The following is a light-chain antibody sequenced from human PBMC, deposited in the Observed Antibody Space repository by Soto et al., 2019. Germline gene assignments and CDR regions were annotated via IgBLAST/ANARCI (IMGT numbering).Light chain of an antibody. CDR1: SSDIGSSNL. Sequence: QSALTQPASVSASPGQSITISCTGTSSDIGSSNLVSWYQHHPAKAPKLIIFEVSRRPSGVSGRFSGSKSDNTASLTISGLQADDAADYYCCSFARSTTFYVFGTGTKLTVL. CDR3: CSFARSTTFYV. CDR2: EVS. J-gene: IGLJ1*01. V-gene: IGLV2-23*02.